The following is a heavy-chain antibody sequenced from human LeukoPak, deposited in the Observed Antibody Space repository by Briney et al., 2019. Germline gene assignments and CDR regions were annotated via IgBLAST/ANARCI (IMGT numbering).Heavy chain of an antibody. CDR2: IGYDGSNK. V-gene: IGHV3-33*01. CDR3: ARDRYFDSSYGMDV. J-gene: IGHJ6*04. CDR1: GFTFSNYG. D-gene: IGHD3-9*01. Sequence: PGGSLRLSCAASGFTFSNYGMHWVRQAPGKGLEWVALIGYDGSNKYYPGSLKGRFTISRDNSKNTLYLQMNSLRAEDTAVYYCARDRYFDSSYGMDVWGKGTTVTVSS.